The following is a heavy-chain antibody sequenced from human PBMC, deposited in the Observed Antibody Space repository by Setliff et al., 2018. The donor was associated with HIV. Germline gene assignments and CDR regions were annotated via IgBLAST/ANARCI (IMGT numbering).Heavy chain of an antibody. V-gene: IGHV4-59*11. CDR2: ISYSGSP. CDR3: ARGFLSIFGVVSYFDY. Sequence: PSETLSLTCTVSGGSISSHYWSWIRQPPGKGLEWIGFISYSGSPNPNPSLKSRVTISVDTSKNQFSLKLSSVTAADTAVYYCARGFLSIFGVVSYFDYWGQGTLVTVSS. J-gene: IGHJ4*02. CDR1: GGSISSHY. D-gene: IGHD3-3*01.